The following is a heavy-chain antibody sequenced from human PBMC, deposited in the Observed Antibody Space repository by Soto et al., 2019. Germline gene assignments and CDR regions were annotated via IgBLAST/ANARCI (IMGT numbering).Heavy chain of an antibody. V-gene: IGHV4-61*01. CDR1: GGSVSSGSYY. J-gene: IGHJ5*02. CDR2: IYYSGST. D-gene: IGHD3-22*01. CDR3: AREWVVVISRRGLNWFDP. Sequence: SETLSLTCTVSGGSVSSGSYYWSWIGQPPGKGLEWIGYIYYSGSTNYNPSLKSRVTISVDTSKNQFSLKLSSVTAADTAVYYCAREWVVVISRRGLNWFDPWGQGTLVTVSS.